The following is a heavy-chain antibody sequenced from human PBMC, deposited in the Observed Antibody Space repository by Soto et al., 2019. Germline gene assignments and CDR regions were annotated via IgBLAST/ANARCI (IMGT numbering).Heavy chain of an antibody. Sequence: QVQLVQSGAEVKKPGSSVKVSCKASGGTFSSYAISWVRQAPGQGLEWMGGIIPIFGTANYAQKFQGRVTITADESPSTASMELSSLRSEDTAVYYCARDPGSGTDYYFQHWGQGTLVTVSS. CDR1: GGTFSSYA. CDR2: IIPIFGTA. CDR3: ARDPGSGTDYYFQH. D-gene: IGHD2-15*01. J-gene: IGHJ1*01. V-gene: IGHV1-69*01.